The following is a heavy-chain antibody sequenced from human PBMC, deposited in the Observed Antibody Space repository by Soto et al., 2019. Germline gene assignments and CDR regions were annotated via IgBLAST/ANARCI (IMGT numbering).Heavy chain of an antibody. D-gene: IGHD3-3*01. CDR2: ISSSSSYI. CDR3: ARDLGHYDFWSGYDRRKLIN. V-gene: IGHV3-21*01. Sequence: EVQLVESGGGLVKPGGSLRLSCAASGFTFSSYSMNWVRQAPGKGLEWVSSISSSSSYIYYADSVKGRFTISRDNAKNSLYLQMNSLRAEDTAVYYCARDLGHYDFWSGYDRRKLINWGQGTLVTVSS. J-gene: IGHJ4*02. CDR1: GFTFSSYS.